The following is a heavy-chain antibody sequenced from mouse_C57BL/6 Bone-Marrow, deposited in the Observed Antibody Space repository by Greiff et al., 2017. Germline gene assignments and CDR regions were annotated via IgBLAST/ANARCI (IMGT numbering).Heavy chain of an antibody. Sequence: EVMLVESGGGLVQPKWSLKLSCAASGFSFNTYAMNWVRQAPGKGLEWVARIRSKSNNYATYYADSVKDRFTISRDDSESMLYLQMNNLKTEDTAMYYCVRRVVDYWGQGTSVTVSS. D-gene: IGHD1-3*01. J-gene: IGHJ4*01. CDR1: GFSFNTYA. CDR3: VRRVVDY. CDR2: IRSKSNNYAT. V-gene: IGHV10-1*01.